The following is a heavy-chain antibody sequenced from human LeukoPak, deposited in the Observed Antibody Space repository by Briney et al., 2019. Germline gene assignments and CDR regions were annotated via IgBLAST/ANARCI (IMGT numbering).Heavy chain of an antibody. J-gene: IGHJ4*02. V-gene: IGHV3-30-3*01. CDR3: ARGWSTVTTFDY. D-gene: IGHD4-17*01. CDR2: ISYDGSNK. Sequence: PGGSLRLSCAASGFTFSSYAMHWVRQAPGKGLEWVAVISYDGSNKYYADSVKGRFTISRENSKNTLYLQMNSLRAEDTAVYYCARGWSTVTTFDYWGQGTLVTVSS. CDR1: GFTFSSYA.